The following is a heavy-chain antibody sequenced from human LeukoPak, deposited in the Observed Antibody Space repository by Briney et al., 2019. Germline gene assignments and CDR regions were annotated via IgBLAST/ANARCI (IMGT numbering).Heavy chain of an antibody. D-gene: IGHD6-6*01. J-gene: IGHJ4*02. CDR1: GLAFSFFW. V-gene: IGHV3-7*05. CDR3: ARGAYASSSNY. Sequence: GGSLTLSCAPWGLAFSFFWKVWAPEAPGRGLEWGASIKQDGGETYSVDSVKGRFTISRDNAKNSLYLQMNSLRAEDTAVYYCARGAYASSSNYWGQGTVVLVSA. CDR2: IKQDGGET.